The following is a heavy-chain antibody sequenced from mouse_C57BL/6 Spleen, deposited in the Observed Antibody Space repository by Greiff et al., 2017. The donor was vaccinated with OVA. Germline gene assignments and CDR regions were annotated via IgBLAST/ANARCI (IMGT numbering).Heavy chain of an antibody. Sequence: VQLQQPGAELVMPGASVKLSCKASGYTFTSYWMHWVKQRPGQGLEWIGEIDPSDSYTNYNQKFKGKSTLTVDKSSSTAYMQLSSLTSEDSAVYYCARAGDGYYADYWGKGTTLTVSS. CDR2: IDPSDSYT. D-gene: IGHD2-3*01. V-gene: IGHV1-69*01. CDR1: GYTFTSYW. CDR3: ARAGDGYYADY. J-gene: IGHJ2*01.